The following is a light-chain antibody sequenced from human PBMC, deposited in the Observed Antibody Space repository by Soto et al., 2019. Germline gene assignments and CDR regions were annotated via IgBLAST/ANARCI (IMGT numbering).Light chain of an antibody. CDR1: SSNIGEDYD. CDR3: QSYDSSLRGSV. J-gene: IGLJ2*01. Sequence: QSVLTQPPSVCGAPGQRVTISCNGSSSNIGEDYDVHWYQQLLGTAPKLLIYGNINRPSGVPDRFSGSKSGTSASLAITGLQAEDEADYYCQSYDSSLRGSVFGGGTKLTVL. CDR2: GNI. V-gene: IGLV1-40*01.